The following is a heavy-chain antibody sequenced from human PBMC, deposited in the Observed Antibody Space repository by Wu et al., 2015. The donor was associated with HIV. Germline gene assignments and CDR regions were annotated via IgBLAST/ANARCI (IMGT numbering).Heavy chain of an antibody. CDR3: VRDSGPVDFDH. D-gene: IGHD1-26*01. CDR2: INPKSGDA. Sequence: QVRLEQSGPEVQGPGASIKISCKSSGYIFREFYVHWVRQSPLHGLEWMGYINPKSGDAHVTQSLQERLTLSRDSSIRTVYMQLTGLVFDDTALYFCVRDSGPVDFDHWGQGTHVTVSS. J-gene: IGHJ5*02. V-gene: IGHV1-2*02. CDR1: GYIFREFY.